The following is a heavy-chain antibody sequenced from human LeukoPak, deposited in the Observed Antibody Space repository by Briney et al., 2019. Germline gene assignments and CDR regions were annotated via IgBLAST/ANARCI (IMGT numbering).Heavy chain of an antibody. Sequence: ASVKVSCKASGCTFTSYGISWVRQAPGQGLEWMGWISAYNGNTNYAQKLRGSVTMTTDTSTSTAYMELRRLRSDDTAVYYCARDIVGVPAAISLDYWGQGTLVTVSS. CDR2: ISAYNGNT. J-gene: IGHJ4*02. D-gene: IGHD2-2*02. CDR1: GCTFTSYG. CDR3: ARDIVGVPAAISLDY. V-gene: IGHV1-18*01.